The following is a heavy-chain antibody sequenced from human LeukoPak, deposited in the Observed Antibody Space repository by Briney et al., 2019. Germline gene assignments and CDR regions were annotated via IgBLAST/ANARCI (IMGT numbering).Heavy chain of an antibody. V-gene: IGHV3-48*01. CDR1: GFTLRYYQ. J-gene: IGHJ4*02. D-gene: IGHD6-19*01. CDR3: AKDLEQWLVQYYFDY. CDR2: INVVNGAI. Sequence: GGSLRLSCATSGFTLRYYQMNWVRQAPGKGLEWVSYINVVNGAIYYADSVKGRFTISGDIATNSVYLQMNSLRAEDTAVYYCAKDLEQWLVQYYFDYWGQGTLVTVSS.